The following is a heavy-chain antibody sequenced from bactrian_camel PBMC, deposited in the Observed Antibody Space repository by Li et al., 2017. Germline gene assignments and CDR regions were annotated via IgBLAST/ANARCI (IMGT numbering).Heavy chain of an antibody. Sequence: HVQLVESGGGLVQPGGSLNLSCAASGITFSSNWMYWVRQTPGKGLEWVCTLNSGDSKTYYADSVKGRFTISKGDGKNTLYLQMNNLKPADTAMYFCAARVGYCSKVVVDLTAADEYGSWGQGTQVTVS. J-gene: IGHJ4*01. CDR1: GITFSSNW. CDR2: LNSGDSKT. CDR3: AARVGYCSKVVVDLTAADEYGS. D-gene: IGHD2*01. V-gene: IGHV3S1*01.